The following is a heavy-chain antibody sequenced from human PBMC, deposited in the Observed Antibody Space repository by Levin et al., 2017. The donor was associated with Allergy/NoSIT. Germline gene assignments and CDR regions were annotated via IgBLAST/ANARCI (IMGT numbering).Heavy chain of an antibody. Sequence: WVRRAPGKGLEWIGSIYYGGSTYYNPSLKSRVTISVDTSKNQFPLRLSSVTAADTAVYYCARRSSSGDYWGQGTLVTVSS. J-gene: IGHJ4*02. D-gene: IGHD6-13*01. CDR2: IYYGGST. V-gene: IGHV4-39*01. CDR3: ARRSSSGDY.